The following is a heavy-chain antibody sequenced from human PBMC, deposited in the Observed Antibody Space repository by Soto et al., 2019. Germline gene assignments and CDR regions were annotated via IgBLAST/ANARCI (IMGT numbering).Heavy chain of an antibody. J-gene: IGHJ4*02. V-gene: IGHV1-69*13. CDR2: IIPIFGTA. CDR1: GGTFSSYA. Sequence: VASVKVSCKASGGTFSSYAISWVRQAPGQGLEWMGGIIPIFGTANYAQKFQGRVTITADESTSTAYMELSSLRSEDTAVYYCALLIAAAGPPLPFDYWGQGTLVTVSS. D-gene: IGHD6-13*01. CDR3: ALLIAAAGPPLPFDY.